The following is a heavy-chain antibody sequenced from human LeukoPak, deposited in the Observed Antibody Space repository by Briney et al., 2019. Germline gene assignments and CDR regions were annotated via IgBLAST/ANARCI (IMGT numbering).Heavy chain of an antibody. D-gene: IGHD5-24*01. Sequence: GRSLRLSCAASGFTFDDYAMHWVRQAPGKGLEWVSGISWNSGNIDYADSVKGRFTISGDKAKNSLYLQMNSLRVEDTAVYYCARDYKYAFDNWGQGTLVTVSS. V-gene: IGHV3-9*01. CDR3: ARDYKYAFDN. J-gene: IGHJ4*02. CDR2: ISWNSGNI. CDR1: GFTFDDYA.